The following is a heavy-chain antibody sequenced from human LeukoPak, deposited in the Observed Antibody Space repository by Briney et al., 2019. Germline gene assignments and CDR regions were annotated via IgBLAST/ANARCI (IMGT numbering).Heavy chain of an antibody. CDR2: ISSSSSYI. CDR3: ARVGYDILTPANQYYFDY. J-gene: IGHJ4*02. Sequence: GGSLRLSCVGTGFNFGSYVMSWVRQAPGKGLEWVSSISSSSSYIYYADSVKGRFTISRDNAKNSLYLQMNSLRAEDTAVYYCARVGYDILTPANQYYFDYWGQGTLVTVSS. CDR1: GFNFGSYV. V-gene: IGHV3-21*01. D-gene: IGHD3-9*01.